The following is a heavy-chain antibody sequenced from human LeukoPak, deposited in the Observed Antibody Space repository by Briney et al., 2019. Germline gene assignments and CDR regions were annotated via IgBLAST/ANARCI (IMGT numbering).Heavy chain of an antibody. J-gene: IGHJ6*03. CDR3: ARDAIFGVVIDDLNYYMDV. CDR1: GFTFSSYW. D-gene: IGHD3-3*01. Sequence: PGGSLRLSCAASGFTFSSYWMSWVRQAPGKGLEWVAVISYDGSNKYYADSVKGRFTISRDNSKNTLYLQMNSLRAEDTAVYYCARDAIFGVVIDDLNYYMDVWGKGTTVTVSS. V-gene: IGHV3-30-3*01. CDR2: ISYDGSNK.